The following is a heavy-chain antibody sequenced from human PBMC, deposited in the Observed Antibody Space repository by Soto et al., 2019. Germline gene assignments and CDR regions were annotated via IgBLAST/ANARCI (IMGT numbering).Heavy chain of an antibody. CDR3: ARAGCDGGTCYTLVGLRYGMDV. D-gene: IGHD2-15*01. CDR1: GFTFSSYA. Sequence: QVQLVESGGGVVQPGRSLRLSCAASGFTFSSYAMYWVRQAPGKGLEWVAIISYDGNNKHYADSVKGRFTIARDNSQNTLYLQMNSLGAEDTAVYYCARAGCDGGTCYTLVGLRYGMDVWGKGPTVTVSS. V-gene: IGHV3-30-3*01. J-gene: IGHJ6*04. CDR2: ISYDGNNK.